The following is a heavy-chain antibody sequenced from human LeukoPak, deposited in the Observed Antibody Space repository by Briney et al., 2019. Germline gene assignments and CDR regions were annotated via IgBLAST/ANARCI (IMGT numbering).Heavy chain of an antibody. D-gene: IGHD3-22*01. CDR2: SYYSGRT. Sequence: PSEALSLTCTVSGGSISSSSYYWGWIRQPQGQGRVWIGSSYYSGRTYYNPSLKSQVTISVDTSKNQFSLKLSSVTAADTAVYYCARGDLDYYDRTDNWFDPWGQGTLVTVSS. V-gene: IGHV4-39*07. J-gene: IGHJ5*02. CDR1: GGSISSSSYY. CDR3: ARGDLDYYDRTDNWFDP.